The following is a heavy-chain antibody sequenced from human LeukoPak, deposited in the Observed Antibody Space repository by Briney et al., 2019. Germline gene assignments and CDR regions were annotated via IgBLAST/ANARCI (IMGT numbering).Heavy chain of an antibody. CDR1: GGSISSYY. D-gene: IGHD6-19*01. Sequence: PSETLSLTCTVSGGSISSYYWSWIRQPAGKGLEWIGRIYTSGSTNYNPSLKSRVTMSVDTSKNQFSLKLSSVTAADTAVYYCASSGAVAGPAEYFQHWGQGTLVTVSS. CDR3: ASSGAVAGPAEYFQH. V-gene: IGHV4-4*07. J-gene: IGHJ1*01. CDR2: IYTSGST.